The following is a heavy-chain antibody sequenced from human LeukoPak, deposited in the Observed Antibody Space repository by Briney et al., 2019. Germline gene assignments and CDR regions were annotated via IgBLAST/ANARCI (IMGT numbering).Heavy chain of an antibody. CDR1: GFTVDTYC. J-gene: IGHJ4*02. V-gene: IGHV3-7*01. CDR2: IKEDGTRK. D-gene: IGHD3-16*01. CDR3: VAWGGLAV. Sequence: GGSLRLSCVASGFTVDTYCMSRVRQAPGKGLDWVAHIKEDGTRKYYVDSVRGRFTISRDNAKNSLFLQMNSLRVEDTAVFYCVAWGGLAVWGQGTLVTVSS.